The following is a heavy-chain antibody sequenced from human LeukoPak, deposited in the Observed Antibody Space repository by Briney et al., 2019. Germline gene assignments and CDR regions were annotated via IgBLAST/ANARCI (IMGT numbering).Heavy chain of an antibody. CDR1: GGSFSGYY. J-gene: IGHJ5*02. V-gene: IGHV4-34*01. Sequence: SETLSLTCAVYGGSFSGYYWSWIRQPPGKGLEWIGEINHSGSTNYNPSLKSRVTISVDTSKNQFSLKLSSVTAADTAVYYCAEGGGEEEPAVITRGPAWFDPWGKGPWVTFSS. D-gene: IGHD3-16*01. CDR3: AEGGGEEEPAVITRGPAWFDP. CDR2: INHSGST.